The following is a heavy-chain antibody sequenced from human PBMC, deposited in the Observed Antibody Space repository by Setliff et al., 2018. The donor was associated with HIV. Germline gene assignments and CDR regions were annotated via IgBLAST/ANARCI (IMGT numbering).Heavy chain of an antibody. V-gene: IGHV3-74*01. CDR3: AAETLPGQSAFDI. CDR2: TNTDGRRT. Sequence: PGGSLRLSCAASGFTVSSNYMNWVRQAPGKGLVWVSGTNTDGRRTTYADSGKGRFTISRDNAKNTLYLQMNSLRAEDTAVYYCAAETLPGQSAFDIWGQGTMVTVSS. D-gene: IGHD3-16*01. J-gene: IGHJ3*02. CDR1: GFTVSSNY.